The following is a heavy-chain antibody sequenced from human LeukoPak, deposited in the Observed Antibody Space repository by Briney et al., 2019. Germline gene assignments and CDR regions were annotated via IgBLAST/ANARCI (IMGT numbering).Heavy chain of an antibody. CDR1: GFTFSSYG. Sequence: GSLRLSCAASGFTFSSYGMHWVRQAPGKGLEWVAFIRYDGSNKYYADSVKGRFTISRDNSKNTLYPQMNSLRAEDTAVYYCAKDKYYGSGSRNWFDPWGQGTLVTVSS. V-gene: IGHV3-30*02. J-gene: IGHJ5*02. CDR3: AKDKYYGSGSRNWFDP. D-gene: IGHD3-10*01. CDR2: IRYDGSNK.